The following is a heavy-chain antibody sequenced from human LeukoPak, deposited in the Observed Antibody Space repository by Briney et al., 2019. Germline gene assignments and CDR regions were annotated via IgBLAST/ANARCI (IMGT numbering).Heavy chain of an antibody. D-gene: IGHD3-10*01. J-gene: IGHJ4*02. Sequence: GASVKVSCKASGYTFTGYYMHWVRRAPGQGLEWMGWINPNSGGTNYAQKFQGRVTMTRDTSTSTVYMELSSLRSEDTAVYYCARMVRGVTLYYFDYWGQGTLVTVSS. CDR2: INPNSGGT. CDR3: ARMVRGVTLYYFDY. CDR1: GYTFTGYY. V-gene: IGHV1-2*02.